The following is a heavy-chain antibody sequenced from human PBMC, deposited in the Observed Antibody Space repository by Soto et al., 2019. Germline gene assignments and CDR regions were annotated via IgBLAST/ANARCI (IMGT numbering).Heavy chain of an antibody. D-gene: IGHD6-19*01. CDR1: GFTFSGHA. CDR2: IWYDGSNK. V-gene: IGHV3-33*01. J-gene: IGHJ6*02. Sequence: QVQLVESGGGVAQPGRSLRLSCTVSGFTFSGHAMHWVRQAPGKGLEWVTQIWYDGSNKYYAESVKGRFTISRDNSKNTLYLQMNSLRVEDTAVYYCARVGQGLAPYALDVWGQATSVTVSS. CDR3: ARVGQGLAPYALDV.